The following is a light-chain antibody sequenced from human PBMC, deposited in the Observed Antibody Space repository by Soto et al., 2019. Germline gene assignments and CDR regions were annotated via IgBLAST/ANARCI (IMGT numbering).Light chain of an antibody. CDR2: DAS. CDR3: QQYNSYPT. CDR1: QRVTTW. J-gene: IGKJ4*01. V-gene: IGKV1-5*01. Sequence: DIQMTQSPSTLSASVGDRVTITCRARQRVTTWWAWYQQKPGQAPNLLIHDASTPEPGVPSRFRGSGSGTVFTLTISNLQPDDLATYYCQQYNSYPTFGGGTKVDIK.